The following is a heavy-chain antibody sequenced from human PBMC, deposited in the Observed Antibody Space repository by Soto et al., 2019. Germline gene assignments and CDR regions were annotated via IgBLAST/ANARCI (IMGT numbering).Heavy chain of an antibody. CDR1: GYTFTSYY. CDR2: INPNGGST. CDR3: ARGLGLGDY. V-gene: IGHV1-46*01. D-gene: IGHD3-9*01. J-gene: IGHJ4*02. Sequence: QVQLVQSGAEVKKPGASVKXXCKASGYTFTSYYIHWVRQAPGQGLEWIGIINPNGGSTNYAHNFKGRLTVTRDTSTATVYMELGALTSEDTAVYYCARGLGLGDYWGQGTLVTVSS.